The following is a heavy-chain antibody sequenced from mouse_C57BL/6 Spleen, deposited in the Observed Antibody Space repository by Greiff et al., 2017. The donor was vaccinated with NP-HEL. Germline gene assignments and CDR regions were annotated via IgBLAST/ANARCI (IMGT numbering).Heavy chain of an antibody. V-gene: IGHV3-6*01. CDR3: ARVGNGGYFDY. J-gene: IGHJ2*01. Sequence: EVKLMESGPGLVKPSQSLSLTCSVTGYSITSGYYWNWIRQFPGNKLEWMGYISYDGSNNYNPSLKNRISITRDTSKNQFFLKLNSVTTEDTATYYCARVGNGGYFDYWGQGTTLTVSS. CDR1: GYSITSGYY. CDR2: ISYDGSN.